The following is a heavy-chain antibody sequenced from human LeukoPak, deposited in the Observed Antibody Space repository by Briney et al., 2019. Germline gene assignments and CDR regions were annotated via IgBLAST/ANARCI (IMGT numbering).Heavy chain of an antibody. V-gene: IGHV4-61*02. D-gene: IGHD2-15*01. CDR3: ARNSCSGGSCYDNRGYFDY. CDR1: GDSISSGSYY. CDR2: IYTSGST. Sequence: SETLSLTCTVSGDSISSGSYYWSWIRQPAGKGLEWIGRIYTSGSTNYNPSLKSRVTISVDTSKNQFSLKLSSVTAADTAMYFCARNSCSGGSCYDNRGYFDYWGQGTLVTVSS. J-gene: IGHJ4*02.